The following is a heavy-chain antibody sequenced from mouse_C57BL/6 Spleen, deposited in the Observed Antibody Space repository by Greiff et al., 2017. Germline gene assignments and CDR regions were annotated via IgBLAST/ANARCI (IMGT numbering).Heavy chain of an antibody. Sequence: VQLQQSGAELVRPGASVTLSCKASGYTFTDYEMHWVKQTPVHGLEWIGAIDPETGGTAYNQKFKGKAILTADKSSSTAYMELRSLTSEDSAVYYCTRGGGYYDLYAMDYWGQGTSVTVSS. CDR2: IDPETGGT. CDR3: TRGGGYYDLYAMDY. CDR1: GYTFTDYE. D-gene: IGHD2-3*01. J-gene: IGHJ4*01. V-gene: IGHV1-15*01.